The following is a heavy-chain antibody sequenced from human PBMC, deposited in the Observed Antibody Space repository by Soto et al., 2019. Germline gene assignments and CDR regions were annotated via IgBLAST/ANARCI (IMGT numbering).Heavy chain of an antibody. CDR1: GYTFTNYA. CDR2: ISAYNGNT. J-gene: IGHJ4*02. V-gene: IGHV1-18*01. CDR3: ARDSPPVDY. Sequence: QVQLVQSGAEVKKPGASVKVSCKASGYTFTNYAISWVRQAPGQGLEWMGWISAYNGNTNYAQKLQGRVTMTTDTPTSTADMELRRLRSDVTAVYYCARDSPPVDYWGQGTLVTGSS.